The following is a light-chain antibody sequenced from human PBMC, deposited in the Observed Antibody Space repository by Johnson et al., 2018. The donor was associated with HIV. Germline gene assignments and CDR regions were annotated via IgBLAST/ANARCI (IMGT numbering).Light chain of an antibody. Sequence: QSVLTQPPSVSAAPGQKVTISCSGSSSNIGNNYVSWYQQLPGTAPKLLIYDNNKRPSGIPDRFSGSKSGTSATLGITGLQTGGEADYYCGTWDSNLSAYVFGTGTKVTVL. V-gene: IGLV1-51*01. J-gene: IGLJ1*01. CDR3: GTWDSNLSAYV. CDR2: DNN. CDR1: SSNIGNNY.